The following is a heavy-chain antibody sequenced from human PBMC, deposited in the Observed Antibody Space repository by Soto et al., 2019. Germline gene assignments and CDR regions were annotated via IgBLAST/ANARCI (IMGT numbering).Heavy chain of an antibody. V-gene: IGHV3-23*01. CDR3: ANKSPGRRPLDY. Sequence: GGSLRLSCAASGITFSSFTMTWVRQAPGKGLEWVSAIGRRSTTLYYADSVKGRFTISRDNSKNTLYLQMNNLRADDTAIYYCANKSPGRRPLDYWGQGTLVTVSS. CDR1: GITFSSFT. CDR2: IGRRSTTL. J-gene: IGHJ4*02.